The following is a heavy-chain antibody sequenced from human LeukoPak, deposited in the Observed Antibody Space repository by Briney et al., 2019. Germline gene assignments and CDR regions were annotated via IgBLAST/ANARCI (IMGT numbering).Heavy chain of an antibody. D-gene: IGHD3-16*01. V-gene: IGHV4-38-2*01. Sequence: SETLSLTCAVSGYSISSAYYWGWIRQPPGKGLEWIGSIYHSGNTYYNAPLKSRVTISLDTSKSQFSLRLTSVTAADTAVYYSARHSAVECNSINCFTFGNYFDYWGQGTLVTVSS. CDR2: IYHSGNT. CDR3: ARHSAVECNSINCFTFGNYFDY. CDR1: GYSISSAYY. J-gene: IGHJ4*02.